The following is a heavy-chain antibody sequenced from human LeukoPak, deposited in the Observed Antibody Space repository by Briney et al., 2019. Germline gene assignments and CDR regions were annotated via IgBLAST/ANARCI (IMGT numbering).Heavy chain of an antibody. Sequence: SETLSLTCTVSGGSISSSSYYWGWIRQPPGKGLEWIGSIYYSGSTYYNPSLKSRVTISVDTSKNQFSLKLSSVTAADTAVYYCARLPYDSSGYYYARYYYYMDVWGKGTTVTISS. CDR1: GGSISSSSYY. D-gene: IGHD3-22*01. V-gene: IGHV4-39*01. CDR2: IYYSGST. CDR3: ARLPYDSSGYYYARYYYYMDV. J-gene: IGHJ6*03.